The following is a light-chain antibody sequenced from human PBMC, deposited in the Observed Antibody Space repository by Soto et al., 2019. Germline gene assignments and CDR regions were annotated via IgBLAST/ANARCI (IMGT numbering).Light chain of an antibody. Sequence: EIVMTQSPGTLSVSPGERATLSCRASQSVSSSYLAWYQQKPGQAPRLLIYDASNRATGIPARFSGSGSETDFTLNISSLEPEDFAVYYCQQRSTWPHSITFGRGTRLEIK. V-gene: IGKV3D-20*02. CDR2: DAS. J-gene: IGKJ5*01. CDR3: QQRSTWPHSIT. CDR1: QSVSSSY.